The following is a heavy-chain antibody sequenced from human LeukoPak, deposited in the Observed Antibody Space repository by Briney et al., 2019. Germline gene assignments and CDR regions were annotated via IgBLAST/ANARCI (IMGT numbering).Heavy chain of an antibody. Sequence: PSETLSLTCTVSGGSISSGGYYWSWIRQPPGKGLEWIGYIYHSGSTYYNPSLKSRVTISVDRSKNQFSLKLSSVTAADTAVYYCARDMWGIKAFDIWGQGTMVTVSS. D-gene: IGHD1-14*01. CDR2: IYHSGST. CDR3: ARDMWGIKAFDI. V-gene: IGHV4-30-2*01. CDR1: GGSISSGGYY. J-gene: IGHJ3*02.